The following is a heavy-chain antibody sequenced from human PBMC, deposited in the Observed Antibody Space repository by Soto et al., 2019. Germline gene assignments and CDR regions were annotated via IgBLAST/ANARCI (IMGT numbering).Heavy chain of an antibody. D-gene: IGHD3-22*01. CDR3: VVTSEYFDSSAYYNTFDY. J-gene: IGHJ4*02. V-gene: IGHV4-39*01. Sequence: QLQLQESGPGLVKPSETLSLTCTVSGGSINNNSYYWDWIRQPPGKGLEWVGNIYYSGSTYYNPSLKSRVTISVDTSKNQFSLKLSSVTAADTAVYYCVVTSEYFDSSAYYNTFDYWGQGTLVTVSS. CDR1: GGSINNNSYY. CDR2: IYYSGST.